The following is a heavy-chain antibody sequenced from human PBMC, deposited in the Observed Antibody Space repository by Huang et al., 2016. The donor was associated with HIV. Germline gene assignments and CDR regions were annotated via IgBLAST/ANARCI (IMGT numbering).Heavy chain of an antibody. J-gene: IGHJ6*03. CDR3: ARGQGGYYYYYMDV. Sequence: QVQLQPWGAGLLRPSETLSLTCAVYGGSFRGYYGTWIRQPPGKGLEWIGEIKHSESTNYNPSLKSRVTISVDTSRNQFSLTLTSVTAADTAVYYCARGQGGYYYYYMDVWGKGTTVTVSS. V-gene: IGHV4-34*01. CDR2: IKHSEST. CDR1: GGSFRGYY.